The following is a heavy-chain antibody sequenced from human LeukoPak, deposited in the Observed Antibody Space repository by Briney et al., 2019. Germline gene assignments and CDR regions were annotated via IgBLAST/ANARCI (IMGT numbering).Heavy chain of an antibody. D-gene: IGHD3-10*01. J-gene: IGHJ4*02. Sequence: PGGSLRLSCEVSGITFSSYWMSWVRQAPGKGLEWVSGINWNGGSTGYADSVKGRFTISRDNAKNSLYLQMNSLRAEDTALYYCARGGWFGELLFDYWGQGTLVTVSS. CDR2: INWNGGST. V-gene: IGHV3-20*04. CDR3: ARGGWFGELLFDY. CDR1: GITFSSYW.